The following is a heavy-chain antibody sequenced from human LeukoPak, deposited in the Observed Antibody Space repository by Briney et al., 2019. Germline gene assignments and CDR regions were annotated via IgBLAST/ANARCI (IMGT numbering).Heavy chain of an antibody. Sequence: GGSLRLSCAASGFTFSSYSMNWVRQAPGKGLEWVAVISYDGSNKYYADSVKGRFTISRDNSKNTLYLQMNSLRAEDTAVYYCARSQTYYYDSSGFAPFDYWGQGTLVTVSS. J-gene: IGHJ4*02. CDR3: ARSQTYYYDSSGFAPFDY. V-gene: IGHV3-30*03. CDR1: GFTFSSYS. CDR2: ISYDGSNK. D-gene: IGHD3-22*01.